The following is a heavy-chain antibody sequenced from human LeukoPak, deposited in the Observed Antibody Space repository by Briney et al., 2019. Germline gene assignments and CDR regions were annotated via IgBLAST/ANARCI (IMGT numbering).Heavy chain of an antibody. CDR3: ARRANYDYVWGSYRYEWFDP. J-gene: IGHJ5*02. CDR1: GGSISSGSYY. D-gene: IGHD3-16*02. Sequence: SQTLSLTCTVPGGSISSGSYYWSWIRQPAGKGLEWIGRIYTSGSTNYNPSLKSRVTISVDTSKNQFSLKLSSVTAADTAVYYCARRANYDYVWGSYRYEWFDPWGQGTLVTVSS. CDR2: IYTSGST. V-gene: IGHV4-61*02.